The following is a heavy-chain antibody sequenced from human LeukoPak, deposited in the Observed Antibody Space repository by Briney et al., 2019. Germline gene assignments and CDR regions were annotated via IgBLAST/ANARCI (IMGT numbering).Heavy chain of an antibody. CDR2: IKSDGITI. CDR1: GFTFSNYM. CDR3: LRDLNWSLDQ. V-gene: IGHV3-74*01. D-gene: IGHD1-20*01. J-gene: IGHJ4*02. Sequence: GGSLRLSCAASGFTFSNYMMHWVRQAPGKGLVWVSRIKSDGITITYTDSVKGRFTISRDNAKNTLYLQMNSLRAEDTAVYYCLRDLNWSLDQWGQGTLVTVSS.